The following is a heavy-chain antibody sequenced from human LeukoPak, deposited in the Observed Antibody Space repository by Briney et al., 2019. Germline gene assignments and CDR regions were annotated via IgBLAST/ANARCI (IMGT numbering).Heavy chain of an antibody. Sequence: GGSLRVSCAVPGCTFSNYAMRWVRQALGEGRGWVSSLCIRGTTTYYADSMKGEFTFSRDNSKNTLSLQLSSRRPRNPAVYTLAIGMMGWNPRSGQRSWAQGTGVSVSS. V-gene: IGHV3-23*05. CDR3: AIGMMGWNPRSGQRS. J-gene: IGHJ1*01. D-gene: IGHD3-22*01. CDR2: LCIRGTTT. CDR1: GCTFSNYA.